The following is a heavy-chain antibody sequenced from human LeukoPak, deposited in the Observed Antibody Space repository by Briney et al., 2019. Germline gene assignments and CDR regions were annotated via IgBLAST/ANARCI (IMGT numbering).Heavy chain of an antibody. D-gene: IGHD2-21*01. V-gene: IGHV3-48*01. J-gene: IGHJ4*02. CDR3: ASGIVGMAWGFE. CDR2: ISSSSSTI. CDR1: GFTFSSYS. Sequence: PGGSLRLSCAASGFTFSSYSMNWVRQAPGKGLEWVSYISSSSSTIYYADSVKGRFTISRDNARNSLYLQMNSLRAEDTAVYYCASGIVGMAWGFEWGQGTLVTVSS.